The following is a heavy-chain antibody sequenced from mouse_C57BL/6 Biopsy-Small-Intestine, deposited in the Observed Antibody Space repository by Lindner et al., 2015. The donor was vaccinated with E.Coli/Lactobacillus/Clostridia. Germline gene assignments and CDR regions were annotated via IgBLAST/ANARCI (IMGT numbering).Heavy chain of an antibody. CDR1: GYAFTNYL. V-gene: IGHV1-54*01. CDR2: INPGSGGT. D-gene: IGHD2-3*01. Sequence: VQLQESGAGLVRPGTSVKVSCKASGYAFTNYLIEWVKQRPGQGLEWIGVINPGSGGTNYNEKFKGKATLTADKSSSTAYMQLSSLTSEDSAVYFCARYDGYYYAMDYWGQGTSVTVSS. CDR3: ARYDGYYYAMDY. J-gene: IGHJ4*01.